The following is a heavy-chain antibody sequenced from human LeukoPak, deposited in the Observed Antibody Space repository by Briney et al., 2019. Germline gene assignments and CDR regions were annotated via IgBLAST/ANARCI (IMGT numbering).Heavy chain of an antibody. J-gene: IGHJ4*02. CDR3: ARQPSSSWFDY. CDR1: GGSISSSSYY. CDR2: ICYSGST. V-gene: IGHV4-39*01. D-gene: IGHD6-13*01. Sequence: KSSETLSLTCTVSGGSISSSSYYWGWIRQPPGKGLEWIGSICYSGSTYYNPALKSRVTISVDTSKNQFSLKLSSVTAADTAVYYCARQPSSSWFDYWGQGTLVTVSS.